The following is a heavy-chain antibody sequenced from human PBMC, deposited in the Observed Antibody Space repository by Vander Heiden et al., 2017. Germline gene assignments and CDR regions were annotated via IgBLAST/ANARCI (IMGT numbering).Heavy chain of an antibody. CDR3: ASLSFTIFGVVTHNWFDP. Sequence: EVQLVESAGGLAQPGGYLSPSSTAPGVTFSSYWVSWVRQAPGKGLEWVANIRQDGSEKYYVDSVKGRFTISGDNAKNSLYLQMNSLRAEDTAVYYCASLSFTIFGVVTHNWFDPWGHGSLVTVSS. D-gene: IGHD3-3*01. V-gene: IGHV3-7*01. CDR2: IRQDGSEK. J-gene: IGHJ5*02. CDR1: GVTFSSYW.